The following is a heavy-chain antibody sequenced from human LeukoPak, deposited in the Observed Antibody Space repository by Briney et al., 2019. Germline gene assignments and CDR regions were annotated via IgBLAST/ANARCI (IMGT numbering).Heavy chain of an antibody. CDR1: GGSMSSYY. V-gene: IGHV4-59*01. J-gene: IGHJ4*02. CDR3: ARYSPNFDY. Sequence: SETLSLTCSVSGGSMSSYYWSWIRQPPGKGLEWIGYIYYSGSTNCNPSLKSRVTISVDTSKNQFSLNLSSVTAADTAVYYCARYSPNFDYWGQGTLVTVSS. CDR2: IYYSGST. D-gene: IGHD2-15*01.